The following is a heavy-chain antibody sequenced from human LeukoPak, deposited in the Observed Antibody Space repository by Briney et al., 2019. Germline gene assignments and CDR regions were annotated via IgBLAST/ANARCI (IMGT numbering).Heavy chain of an antibody. CDR1: GFTFSSYW. D-gene: IGHD6-13*01. CDR3: ARGGAPYSSSWYGWFDP. J-gene: IGHJ5*02. CDR2: IYHSGST. V-gene: IGHV4-30-2*01. Sequence: LRLSCAASGFTFSSYWMSWIRQPPGKGLEWIGYIYHSGSTYYNPSLKSRVTISVDRSKNQFSLKLSSVTAADTAVYYCARGGAPYSSSWYGWFDPWGQGTLVTVSS.